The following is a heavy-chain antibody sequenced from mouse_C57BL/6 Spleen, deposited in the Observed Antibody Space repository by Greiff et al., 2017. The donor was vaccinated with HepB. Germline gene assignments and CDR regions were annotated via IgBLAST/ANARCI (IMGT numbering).Heavy chain of an antibody. J-gene: IGHJ4*01. D-gene: IGHD2-1*01. Sequence: EVKLVESGGGLVKPGGSLKLSCAASGFTFSDYGMHWVRQAPEKGLEWVAYISSGSSTIYYADTVKGRFTISRDNAKNTLFLQMTSLRSEDTAMYYCARDLLPAMDYWGQGTSVTVSS. CDR1: GFTFSDYG. V-gene: IGHV5-17*01. CDR2: ISSGSSTI. CDR3: ARDLLPAMDY.